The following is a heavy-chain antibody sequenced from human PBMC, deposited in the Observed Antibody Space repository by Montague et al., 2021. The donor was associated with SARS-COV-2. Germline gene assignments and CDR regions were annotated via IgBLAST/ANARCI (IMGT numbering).Heavy chain of an antibody. CDR2: N. V-gene: IGHV6-1*01. Sequence: NEYAISLKSRITVNPDTSNNQFSLLLNSVTPEDTAVYYCARGWQKRFDPWGQGTLVTVSS. J-gene: IGHJ5*02. CDR3: ARGWQKRFDP. D-gene: IGHD5-24*01.